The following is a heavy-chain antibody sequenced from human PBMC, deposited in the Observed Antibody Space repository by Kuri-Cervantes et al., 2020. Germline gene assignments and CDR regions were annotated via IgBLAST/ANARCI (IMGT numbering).Heavy chain of an antibody. Sequence: GGSLRLSCAASGFTFSSYAMHWVRQAPGKGLEWVAVISYDGSNKYYADSVKGRFTISRDNSKNTLYLQMNSLRAEDTAVYYCAKPFMVRGGSITRSFDPWGQGTLVTVSS. CDR3: AKPFMVRGGSITRSFDP. CDR1: GFTFSSYA. CDR2: ISYDGSNK. D-gene: IGHD3-10*01. J-gene: IGHJ5*02. V-gene: IGHV3-30-3*02.